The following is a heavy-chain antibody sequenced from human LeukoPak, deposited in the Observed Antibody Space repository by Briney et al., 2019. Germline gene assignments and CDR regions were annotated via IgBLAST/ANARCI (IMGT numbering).Heavy chain of an antibody. CDR1: GFTFSSYS. Sequence: GRSLRLSCAASGFTFSSYSMNWVRQAPGKGLEWVSYISSSSSTIYYADSVKGRFTISRDNAKNSLYLQMNSLRAEDTAVYYCARDKGIEWELGTHTDYWGQGTLVTVSS. V-gene: IGHV3-48*04. D-gene: IGHD1-26*01. J-gene: IGHJ4*02. CDR2: ISSSSSTI. CDR3: ARDKGIEWELGTHTDY.